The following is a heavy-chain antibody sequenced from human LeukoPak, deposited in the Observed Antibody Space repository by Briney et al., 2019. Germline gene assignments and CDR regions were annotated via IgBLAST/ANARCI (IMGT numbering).Heavy chain of an antibody. J-gene: IGHJ2*01. D-gene: IGHD3-16*01. V-gene: IGHV3-23*05. CDR2: IEKDSSSA. CDR3: AKRQGAEITDWYLDF. Sequence: PGASLRLSCAASGFIFSNYAMSWVRQAPGKGLEWVSTIEKDSSSAYYADSVKGRFTISRDNSKNTLYLQMTSLRAEDTAVFFCAKRQGAEITDWYLDFWGRGTLVTVSS. CDR1: GFIFSNYA.